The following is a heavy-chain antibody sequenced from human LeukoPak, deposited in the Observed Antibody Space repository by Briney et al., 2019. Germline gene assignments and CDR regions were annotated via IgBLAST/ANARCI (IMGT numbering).Heavy chain of an antibody. D-gene: IGHD6-13*01. V-gene: IGHV4-61*02. J-gene: IGHJ6*03. CDR3: ARTTEAHSWRTRYYDYYMDV. Sequence: SETLSLTCSVSGDSISTGNYLWTWIRQPAGNGLEWIGRIETSGTTAYSPSLKGRVTISIDASNNQFSLNLNSVTAADTAVYYCARTTEAHSWRTRYYDYYMDVWGKGTTVTVSS. CDR1: GDSISTGNYL. CDR2: IETSGTT.